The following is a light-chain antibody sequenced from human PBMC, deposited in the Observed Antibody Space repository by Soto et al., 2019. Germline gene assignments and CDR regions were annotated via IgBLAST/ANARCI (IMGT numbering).Light chain of an antibody. CDR2: DAI. J-gene: IGKJ4*01. Sequence: EIVLAQSPAILSVSPGERATLPFRASQSISRSLAWDQQKPGQTPRLLIYDAIIRAADVPARFSGSWSGTEFTLSINSLQSEDFAVYYCQQYDAWPLTFGGGTKVDIK. CDR1: QSISRS. CDR3: QQYDAWPLT. V-gene: IGKV3-15*01.